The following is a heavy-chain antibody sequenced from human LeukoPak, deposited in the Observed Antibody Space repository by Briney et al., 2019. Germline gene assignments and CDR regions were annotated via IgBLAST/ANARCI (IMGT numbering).Heavy chain of an antibody. CDR3: AKDRERYCSGGSCYLFDY. CDR2: ISYDGSNK. Sequence: PGGSLRLSCAASGFTFSSYGMHWVRQAPGKGLEWVAVISYDGSNKYYADSVKGRFTISRDNSKNTLYLQMNSLRAEDTAVYYRAKDRERYCSGGSCYLFDYWGQGTLVTVSS. J-gene: IGHJ4*02. V-gene: IGHV3-30*18. CDR1: GFTFSSYG. D-gene: IGHD2-15*01.